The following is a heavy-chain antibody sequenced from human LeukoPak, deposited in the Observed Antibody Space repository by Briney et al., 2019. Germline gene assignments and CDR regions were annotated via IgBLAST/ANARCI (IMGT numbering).Heavy chain of an antibody. CDR2: ISWNSGTI. CDR3: AKVEGFWSGYFDY. Sequence: PGGSLRLSCAASGFTFDDYAMHWVRQAPGKGLEWVSGISWNSGTIGYADSVKGRFTVSRDNAKNSLYLQMNSLRAEDTALYYCAKVEGFWSGYFDYWGQGTLVTVSS. J-gene: IGHJ4*02. CDR1: GFTFDDYA. V-gene: IGHV3-9*01. D-gene: IGHD3-3*01.